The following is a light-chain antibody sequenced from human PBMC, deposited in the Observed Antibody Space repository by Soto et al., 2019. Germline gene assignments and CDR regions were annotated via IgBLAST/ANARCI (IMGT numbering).Light chain of an antibody. Sequence: QSLLTQPPSVSAAPGQKVTISCFGSSSNIGNNYVSWYQQLPGTAPKLLIYENNKRPSGIPDRFSGSKSGTSATLGITGLQTGDEADYYCGTWDSSLSAHVFATGTKVTVL. CDR3: GTWDSSLSAHV. CDR2: ENN. CDR1: SSNIGNNY. J-gene: IGLJ1*01. V-gene: IGLV1-51*02.